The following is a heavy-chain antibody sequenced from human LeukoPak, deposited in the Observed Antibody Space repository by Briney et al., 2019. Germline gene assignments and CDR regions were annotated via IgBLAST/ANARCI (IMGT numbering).Heavy chain of an antibody. V-gene: IGHV1-18*01. D-gene: IGHD4-17*01. CDR3: ARRRVDGDYPLRNWYFDL. Sequence: ASVKVPCKASGYTFTSYGISWVRQAPGQGLEWMGWISAYNGNTNYAQKLQGRVTMTTDTSTSTAYMELRSLRSDDTAVYYCARRRVDGDYPLRNWYFDLWGRGTLVTVSS. CDR1: GYTFTSYG. CDR2: ISAYNGNT. J-gene: IGHJ2*01.